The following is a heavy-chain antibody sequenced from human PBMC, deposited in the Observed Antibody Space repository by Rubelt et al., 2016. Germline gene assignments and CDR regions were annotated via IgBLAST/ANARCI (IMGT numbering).Heavy chain of an antibody. CDR3: AREGGSGGLAYCYYMDV. CDR2: INSGASSI. CDR1: GFTFSNYA. Sequence: GGSLRLSCAASGFTFSNYAMHWVRQAPGKGLEWVSYINSGASSIYYADSVTGRFTISRDNAKNSVYLHMNSLRVEDTAVDYCAREGGSGGLAYCYYMDVGGKGTTVTVSS. V-gene: IGHV3-48*03. D-gene: IGHD3-10*01. J-gene: IGHJ6*03.